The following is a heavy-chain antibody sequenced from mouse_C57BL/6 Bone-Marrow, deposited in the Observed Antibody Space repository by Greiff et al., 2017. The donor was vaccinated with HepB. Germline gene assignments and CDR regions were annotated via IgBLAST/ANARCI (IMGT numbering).Heavy chain of an antibody. V-gene: IGHV5-9-1*02. J-gene: IGHJ1*03. CDR2: ISSGGDYI. Sequence: EVKLMESGEGLVKPGGSLKLSCAASGFTFSSYAMSWVRQTPEKRLEWVAYISSGGDYIYYADTVKGRFTISRDNARNTLYLQMSSLTSEDTAMYYCTRGKGYYGSRGYWYFDVWGTGTTVTVSS. CDR3: TRGKGYYGSRGYWYFDV. CDR1: GFTFSSYA. D-gene: IGHD1-1*01.